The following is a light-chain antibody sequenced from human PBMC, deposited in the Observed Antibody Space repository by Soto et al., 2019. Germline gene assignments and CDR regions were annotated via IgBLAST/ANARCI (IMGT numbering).Light chain of an antibody. CDR1: SSNIGSIT. Sequence: QSVLTQPPSASGTPGQRVTISCSGSSSNIGSITVNWYQQLPGTAPKLLIYSNNQRPSGVPDRFSGSKSGTSASLAISGLQSEDEADYYCAAWDDSLNGHAVFGGGTQLTVL. CDR3: AAWDDSLNGHAV. CDR2: SNN. J-gene: IGLJ7*01. V-gene: IGLV1-44*01.